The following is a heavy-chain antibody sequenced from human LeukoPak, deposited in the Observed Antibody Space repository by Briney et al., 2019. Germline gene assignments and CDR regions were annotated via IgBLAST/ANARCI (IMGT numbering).Heavy chain of an antibody. V-gene: IGHV3-64*01. CDR1: GFSFSSYA. CDR2: ISSNGGST. J-gene: IGHJ6*03. Sequence: GGSLRLSCAASGFSFSSYAMHWVRQAPGKGLEYVSTISSNGGSTYYANSVKGRFTISRDNSKNTLYLQMGSLRAEDMAVYYCARAALYYYYYMDVWGKGTTVTVS. CDR3: ARAALYYYYYMDV.